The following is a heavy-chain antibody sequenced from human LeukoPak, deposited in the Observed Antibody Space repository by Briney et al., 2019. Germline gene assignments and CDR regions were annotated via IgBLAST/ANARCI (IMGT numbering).Heavy chain of an antibody. Sequence: GGSLRLSCAASGFXFSSYWIHWVRQAPGKGLVWVSRINSDGSSTSYADSVKGRFTISRDNAKNTLYLQMNSLRAEDTAVYYCAREDIVLMVYATIDYWGQGTLVTVSS. J-gene: IGHJ4*02. CDR3: AREDIVLMVYATIDY. CDR1: GFXFSSYW. CDR2: INSDGSST. D-gene: IGHD2-8*01. V-gene: IGHV3-74*01.